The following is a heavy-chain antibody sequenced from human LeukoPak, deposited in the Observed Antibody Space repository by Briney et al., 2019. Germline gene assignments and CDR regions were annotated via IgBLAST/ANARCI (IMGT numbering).Heavy chain of an antibody. CDR1: AFTFDDYV. Sequence: PGGSLRLSCAASAFTFDDYVMSWVRQAPGKGLEWVSGINWNGGSTGYADSVKGRFTISRDNAKNSLYLQMNSLRAEDTALYYCARDGDRSSWYISYMDVWGKGTTVTVSS. J-gene: IGHJ6*03. CDR2: INWNGGST. CDR3: ARDGDRSSWYISYMDV. V-gene: IGHV3-20*04. D-gene: IGHD6-13*01.